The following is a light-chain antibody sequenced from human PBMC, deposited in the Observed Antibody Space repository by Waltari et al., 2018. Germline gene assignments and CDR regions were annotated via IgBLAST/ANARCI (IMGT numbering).Light chain of an antibody. CDR1: SGTVASHYY. CDR3: LLYYGGAQPWV. J-gene: IGLJ3*02. V-gene: IGLV7-43*01. CDR2: STS. Sequence: QTVVTQEPSLTVSPGGKVTLTCASSSGTVASHYYPNWFQQKPGQPPRALIYSTSKRHSWTPARFSGSLLGGKAALTLSGVQPEDEADYYCLLYYGGAQPWVFGGGTKLTVL.